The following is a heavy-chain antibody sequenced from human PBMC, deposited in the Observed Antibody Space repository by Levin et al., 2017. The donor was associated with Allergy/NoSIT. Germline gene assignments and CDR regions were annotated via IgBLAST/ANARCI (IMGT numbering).Heavy chain of an antibody. CDR2: ISYDGNNK. J-gene: IGHJ3*02. D-gene: IGHD6-19*01. CDR1: GFTFSSYG. V-gene: IGHV3-30*18. Sequence: GGSLRLSCAASGFTFSSYGMHWVRQAPGKGLEWVAVISYDGNNKYYADSVKGRFTISRDNSKNTLYLQMNSLRPEDTAVYYCAKERLAVAVILDAFDIWGQGTMVTVSS. CDR3: AKERLAVAVILDAFDI.